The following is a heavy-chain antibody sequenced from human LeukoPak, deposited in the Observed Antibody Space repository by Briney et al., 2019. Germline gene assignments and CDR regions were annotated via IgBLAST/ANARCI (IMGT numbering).Heavy chain of an antibody. CDR2: IYHSGST. V-gene: IGHV4-30-2*01. CDR3: ARAAEDTAMVIDY. CDR1: GGSMSSGGYS. J-gene: IGHJ4*02. Sequence: SQTLSLTCAVSGGSMSSGGYSWSWIRQPPGKGLEWIGYIYHSGSTYYNPSLKSRVTISVDRSKNQFSLKLSSVTAADTAVYYCARAAEDTAMVIDYWGQGTLVTVSS. D-gene: IGHD5-18*01.